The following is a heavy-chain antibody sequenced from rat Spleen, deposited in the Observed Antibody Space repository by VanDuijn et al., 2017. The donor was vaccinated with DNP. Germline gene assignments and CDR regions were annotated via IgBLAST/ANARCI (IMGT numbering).Heavy chain of an antibody. J-gene: IGHJ3*01. V-gene: IGHV5S23*01. CDR3: ARESAY. CDR1: GFTFSDYA. CDR2: ISTRGGDT. Sequence: EVQLVESGGGLVQPGNSLKLSCAASGFTFSDYAMAWVRQAPSKGLEWVASISTRGGDTYYGDSVKGRFTVSRDNAKSTLYLQMDSLRSEDTATYYCARESAYWGQGTLVTVSS.